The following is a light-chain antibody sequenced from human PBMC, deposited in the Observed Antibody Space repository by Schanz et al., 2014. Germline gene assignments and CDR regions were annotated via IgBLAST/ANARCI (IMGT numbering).Light chain of an antibody. Sequence: QSVLTQPASVSGSPGQSITISCTGTSSDVGSYKLVSWYQQHPGKAPKLMIYEGSKRPSGVSNRFSGSKSGNTASLTISGLQAEDEADYYCCSYAGSSTFNWVFGGGTKLTVL. J-gene: IGLJ3*02. CDR1: SSDVGSYKL. V-gene: IGLV2-23*03. CDR2: EGS. CDR3: CSYAGSSTFNWV.